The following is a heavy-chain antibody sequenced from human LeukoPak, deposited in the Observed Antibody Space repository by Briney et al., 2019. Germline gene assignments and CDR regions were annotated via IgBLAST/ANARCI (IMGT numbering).Heavy chain of an antibody. J-gene: IGHJ4*02. Sequence: SETLSLTCTLSGDSISTSSYYWSWIRQPPGKGLEWIGYIYYSGSTNYNPSLKSRVTISVDTSKNQFSLKLSSVTAADTAVYYCASLDPFDYWGQGTLVTVSS. CDR3: ASLDPFDY. V-gene: IGHV4-61*01. CDR2: IYYSGST. CDR1: GDSISTSSYY.